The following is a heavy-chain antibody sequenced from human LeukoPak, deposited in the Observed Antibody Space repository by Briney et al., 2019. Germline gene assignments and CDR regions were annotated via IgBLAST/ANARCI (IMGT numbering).Heavy chain of an antibody. D-gene: IGHD2-2*01. V-gene: IGHV4-39*01. CDR2: IYYSGST. CDR1: GGSISSSSYY. CDR3: ARQLGYCSSTSCYADKVDY. J-gene: IGHJ4*02. Sequence: PSETLSLTCTVSGGSISSSSYYWGWIRQPPGKGLEWIGSIYYSGSTYYNPSLKSRVTISVDTSKNQFSPKLSSVTAADTAVYYCARQLGYCSSTSCYADKVDYWGQGTLVTVSS.